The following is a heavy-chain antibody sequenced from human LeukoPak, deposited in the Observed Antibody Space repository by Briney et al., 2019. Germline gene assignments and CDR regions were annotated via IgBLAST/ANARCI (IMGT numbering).Heavy chain of an antibody. J-gene: IGHJ4*02. Sequence: SVKVSCKASGGTFSSYTITWVRQAPGQGLEWMGGIIPTFGTANYAQKFQGRVTITADESTSTAYMELSSLRSEDTAVYYCARAGSSGWDYYFDYWGQGTLVTVSS. CDR2: IIPTFGTA. V-gene: IGHV1-69*01. D-gene: IGHD6-19*01. CDR3: ARAGSSGWDYYFDY. CDR1: GGTFSSYT.